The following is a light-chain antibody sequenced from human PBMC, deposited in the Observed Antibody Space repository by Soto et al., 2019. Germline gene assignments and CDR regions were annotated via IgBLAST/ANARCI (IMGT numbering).Light chain of an antibody. CDR1: SNDVGAHNY. J-gene: IGLJ1*01. CDR3: SSFTNSSVPYL. CDR2: EVS. V-gene: IGLV2-14*01. Sequence: QSALTQPASVSGSPGQSVTISCTGTSNDVGAHNYVSWYQHSPGRAPKLLISEVSVRPSGISSRFSGSKSGNTASLTISGLQADDEGDYYCSSFTNSSVPYLFGTGTKLTVL.